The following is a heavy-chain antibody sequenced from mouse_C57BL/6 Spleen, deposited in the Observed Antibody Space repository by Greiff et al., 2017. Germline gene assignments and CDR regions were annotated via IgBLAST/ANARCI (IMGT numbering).Heavy chain of an antibody. CDR2: INPGSGGT. D-gene: IGHD1-1*01. CDR1: GYAFTNYL. V-gene: IGHV1-54*01. J-gene: IGHJ2*01. CDR3: ARYYYGSSSPFDY. Sequence: VKLQESGAELVRPGTSVKVSCKASGYAFTNYLIEWVKQRPGQGLEWIGVINPGSGGTNYNEKFKGKATLTADKASSTAYMQLSSLTSEDSAVYFCARYYYGSSSPFDYWGQGTTLTVSS.